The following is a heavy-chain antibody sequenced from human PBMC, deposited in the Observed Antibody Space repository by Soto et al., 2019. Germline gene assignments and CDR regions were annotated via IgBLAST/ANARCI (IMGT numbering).Heavy chain of an antibody. CDR2: ISAYNGNT. CDR3: ARDHPNIVATIVVDY. Sequence: QVQLVQSGAEVKKLGASVKVSCKASGYTFTSYGISWVRQAPGQGLEWMGWISAYNGNTNYAQKLQGRVTMTTDTSTSTAYMELRSLRSDDTAVYYCARDHPNIVATIVVDYWGQGTLVTVSS. V-gene: IGHV1-18*01. J-gene: IGHJ4*02. D-gene: IGHD5-12*01. CDR1: GYTFTSYG.